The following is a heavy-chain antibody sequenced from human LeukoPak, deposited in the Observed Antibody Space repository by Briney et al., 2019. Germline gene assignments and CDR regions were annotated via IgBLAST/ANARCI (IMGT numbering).Heavy chain of an antibody. J-gene: IGHJ4*02. CDR1: GFTFTSYA. D-gene: IGHD1-26*01. Sequence: PGGSLRLSCAASGFTFTSYAMHWVRQAPGKGLEWVAVISYDGSNKYNADSVEGRFTISGDNSKNTLYLQMNSLRAEDTAVYYCAREGGYSGNYRDCYFDYWGQGTVVTVSS. CDR2: ISYDGSNK. V-gene: IGHV3-30*04. CDR3: AREGGYSGNYRDCYFDY.